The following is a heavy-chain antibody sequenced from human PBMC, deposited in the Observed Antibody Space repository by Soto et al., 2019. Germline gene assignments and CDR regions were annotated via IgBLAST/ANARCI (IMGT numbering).Heavy chain of an antibody. V-gene: IGHV3-30*18. Sequence: QVQLVESGGGVVQPGRSLRLSCAASGFTFSSYGMHWVRQAPGKGLEWVAVISYDGSNKYYADSVKGRFTISRDNSKNTLYLQMNSLRAEDTAVYYCAKLSSGYSPYFDYWGQGTLVTVSS. J-gene: IGHJ4*02. CDR2: ISYDGSNK. CDR3: AKLSSGYSPYFDY. CDR1: GFTFSSYG. D-gene: IGHD3-22*01.